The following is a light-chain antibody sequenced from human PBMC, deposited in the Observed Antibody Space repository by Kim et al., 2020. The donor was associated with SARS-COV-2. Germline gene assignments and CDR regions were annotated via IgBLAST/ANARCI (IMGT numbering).Light chain of an antibody. J-gene: IGKJ2*04. V-gene: IGKV3-15*01. CDR2: GAS. CDR1: RSVSSN. CDR3: QQYNNWPGS. Sequence: SVSPGERATLSCRASRSVSSNLAWYQQKPGQAPRLLISGASTRATGIPARFSGSGSGTEFTLTISSLQSEDFAVYYCQQYNNWPGSFGQGTKLEI.